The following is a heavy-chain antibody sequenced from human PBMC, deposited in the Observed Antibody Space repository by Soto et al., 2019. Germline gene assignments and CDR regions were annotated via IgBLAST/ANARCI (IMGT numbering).Heavy chain of an antibody. CDR1: GGTFSSYA. D-gene: IGHD6-6*01. CDR2: IIPIFGTA. CDR3: ATRNEYSSFGFVSYYYGMDV. Sequence: QVQLVQSGAEVKKPGSSVKVSCKASGGTFSSYAISWVRQAPGQGLEWMGGIIPIFGTANYAQKFQGRVTITADESTSTAYMELSSLRSEDTAVYYCATRNEYSSFGFVSYYYGMDVWGQGTTVTVSS. V-gene: IGHV1-69*01. J-gene: IGHJ6*02.